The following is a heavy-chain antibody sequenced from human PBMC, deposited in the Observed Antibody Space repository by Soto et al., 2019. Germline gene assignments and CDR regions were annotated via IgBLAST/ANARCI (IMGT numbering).Heavy chain of an antibody. CDR2: IYWDDDK. CDR3: AHSGYDILTGYLDY. V-gene: IGHV2-5*02. CDR1: GFSLSTSGVG. D-gene: IGHD3-9*01. Sequence: QITLKESGPTLVKPTQTLTLTCTFSGFSLSTSGVGVGWIRQPPGKALEWLALIYWDDDKRYSPSLKSRLTIXKXTCXNQVVLTMTTMDPVDTATYYCAHSGYDILTGYLDYWGQGTLVTVSS. J-gene: IGHJ4*02.